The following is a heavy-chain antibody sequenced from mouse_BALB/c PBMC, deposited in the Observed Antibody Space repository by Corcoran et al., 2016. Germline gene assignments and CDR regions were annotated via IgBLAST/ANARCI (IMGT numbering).Heavy chain of an antibody. CDR2: INTYTGEQ. Sequence: QIQLVQSGPELKKPGETVKISCKASGYTFTNYGMNWVKQAPGKGLKWMGWINTYTGEQTYADDFKGRFAFSLETSASTAYLQINNLKNEDMATYFCARTLGDYAMDYWGQGTSVTVCS. J-gene: IGHJ4*01. CDR3: ARTLGDYAMDY. CDR1: GYTFTNYG. D-gene: IGHD3-1*01. V-gene: IGHV9-1*02.